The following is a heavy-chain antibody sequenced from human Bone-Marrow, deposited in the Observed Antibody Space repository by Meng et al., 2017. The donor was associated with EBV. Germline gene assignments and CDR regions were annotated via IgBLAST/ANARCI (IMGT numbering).Heavy chain of an antibody. D-gene: IGHD1-26*01. Sequence: QNSGASLLTPSATRSLTCTVSGGSISSYYWSWIRQPQGKGLEWIGYIYYSGSTNYNPSLKSRVTISVDTSKNQFSLKLSSVTAADTAVYYCAXAYASGSYQGAFDPWGQGTLVTVSS. CDR3: AXAYASGSYQGAFDP. CDR2: IYYSGST. J-gene: IGHJ5*02. V-gene: IGHV4-59*01. CDR1: GGSISSYY.